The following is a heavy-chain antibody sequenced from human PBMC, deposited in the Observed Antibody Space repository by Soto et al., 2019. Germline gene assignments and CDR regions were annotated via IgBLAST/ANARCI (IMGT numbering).Heavy chain of an antibody. V-gene: IGHV3-30*03. J-gene: IGHJ4*02. Sequence: PGGSLRLSCAASGFPFSSFGLHWVRQAPGKGPEWVAVISSAGSKKFYSDSVQGRFTISRDNLKNTLHLQMNSLRPADTAVYYCAATSHWGQGTLVTVSS. CDR3: AATSH. CDR1: GFPFSSFG. CDR2: ISSAGSKK.